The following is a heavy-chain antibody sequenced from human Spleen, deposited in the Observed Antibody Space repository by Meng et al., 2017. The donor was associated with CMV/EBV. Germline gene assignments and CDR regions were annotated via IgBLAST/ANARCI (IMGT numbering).Heavy chain of an antibody. V-gene: IGHV1-2*02. J-gene: IGHJ4*02. Sequence: ASVKVSCKASGYSFTGYYMHWVRQAPGQGLEWMGWINPNSGGTNYAQNFEGRVTMTRDTSISTAYMELSRLRSDDTALYYCARVSRGGSFLDYWGQGTLVTVSS. CDR1: GYSFTGYY. CDR2: INPNSGGT. D-gene: IGHD3-10*01. CDR3: ARVSRGGSFLDY.